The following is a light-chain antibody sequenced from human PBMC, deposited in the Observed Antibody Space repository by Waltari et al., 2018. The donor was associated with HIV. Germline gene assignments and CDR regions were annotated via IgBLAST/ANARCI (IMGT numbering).Light chain of an antibody. V-gene: IGLV2-23*02. CDR1: SSTVGSDDL. CDR3: CSCPRSGIRYV. Sequence: QSALTQPASVSGSPGQSITISCTGTSSTVGSDDLVSWYQQHPGEAPKLIIYEVTKRPSGVSNRFSGSKSGNTASLTISGLQAEDEADYYCCSCPRSGIRYVFGTGTKVTV. J-gene: IGLJ1*01. CDR2: EVT.